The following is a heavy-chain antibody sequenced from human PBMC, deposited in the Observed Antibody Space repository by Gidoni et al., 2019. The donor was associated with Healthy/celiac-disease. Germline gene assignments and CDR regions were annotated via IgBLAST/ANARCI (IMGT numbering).Heavy chain of an antibody. CDR1: GYTFTRYA. V-gene: IGHV1-3*01. CDR2: INAGNGNT. Sequence: QVQLVQSGAEVKKPGASVKVSCKASGYTFTRYAMHWVRQAPGQRLEWMGWINAGNGNTKYSQKFQGRVTITRDTSASTAYMELSSLRSEDTAVYYCARRQGLAAAGYYGMDVWGQGTTVTVSS. CDR3: ARRQGLAAAGYYGMDV. J-gene: IGHJ6*02. D-gene: IGHD6-13*01.